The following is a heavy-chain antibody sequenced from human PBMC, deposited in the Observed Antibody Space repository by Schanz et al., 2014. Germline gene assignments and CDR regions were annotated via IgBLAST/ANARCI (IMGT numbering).Heavy chain of an antibody. CDR1: GFTFSGYS. Sequence: EVQLLESGGGLVQPGGSLRLSCAASGFTFSGYSMNWVRQAPGKGLEWVAYISSSSSTIHYADSVKGRFTISRDNAKNSLYLQMDSLRAEDTAVYYCARDLPRTFLFDYWGQGTLVTVSS. V-gene: IGHV3-48*01. CDR3: ARDLPRTFLFDY. CDR2: ISSSSSTI. J-gene: IGHJ4*02.